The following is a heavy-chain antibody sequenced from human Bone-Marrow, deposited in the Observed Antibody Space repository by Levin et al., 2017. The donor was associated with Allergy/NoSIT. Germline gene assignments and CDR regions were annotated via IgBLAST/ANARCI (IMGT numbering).Heavy chain of an antibody. V-gene: IGHV4-34*01. D-gene: IGHD2-15*01. CDR3: ARGIGDIVVVVAAPGYDY. CDR2: INHSGST. J-gene: IGHJ4*02. Sequence: ESLKISCAVYGGSFSGYYWSWIRQPPGKGLEWIGEINHSGSTNYNPSLKSRVTISVDTSKNQFSLKLSSVTAADTAVYYCARGIGDIVVVVAAPGYDYWGQGTLVTVSS. CDR1: GGSFSGYY.